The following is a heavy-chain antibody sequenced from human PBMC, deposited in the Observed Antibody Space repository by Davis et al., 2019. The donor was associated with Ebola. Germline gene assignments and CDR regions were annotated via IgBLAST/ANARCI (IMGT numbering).Heavy chain of an antibody. J-gene: IGHJ4*02. CDR3: SGIAAAGTVDY. Sequence: GGSLRLSCAASGFTFSGSAMHWVRQASGKGLEWVGRIRSKASSYATAYAASVKGRFTISRDDSKNTAYLQMNSLKTEDTAVYYCSGIAAAGTVDYWGQGTLVTVSS. V-gene: IGHV3-73*01. D-gene: IGHD6-13*01. CDR1: GFTFSGSA. CDR2: IRSKASSYAT.